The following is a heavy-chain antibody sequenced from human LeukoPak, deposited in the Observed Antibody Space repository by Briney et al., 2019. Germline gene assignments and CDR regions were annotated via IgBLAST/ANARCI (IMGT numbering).Heavy chain of an antibody. CDR3: ARASVGAASPLDY. CDR1: GFTFSSYE. V-gene: IGHV3-21*01. CDR2: ISSSSSYI. J-gene: IGHJ4*02. Sequence: GGSLRLSCAASGFTFSSYEMNWVRQAPGKGLEWVSSISSSSSYIYYADSVKGRFTISRDNAKNSLYLQMNSLRAEDTAVYYCARASVGAASPLDYWGQGTLVTVSS. D-gene: IGHD2-15*01.